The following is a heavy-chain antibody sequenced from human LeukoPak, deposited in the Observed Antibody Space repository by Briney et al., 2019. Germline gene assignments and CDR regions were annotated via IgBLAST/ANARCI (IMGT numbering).Heavy chain of an antibody. CDR2: IVPIFGTA. V-gene: IGHV1-69*13. D-gene: IGHD3-9*01. CDR1: GGTFSSYA. CDR3: ARGFPNVNKYYDILTGYLYYFDY. J-gene: IGHJ4*02. Sequence: GASVKVSCKASGGTFSSYAINWVRQAPGQGLEWMGGIVPIFGTANYAQKFQGRVTITADESTSTAYMELSSLRSEDTAVYYCARGFPNVNKYYDILTGYLYYFDYWGQGTLVTVSS.